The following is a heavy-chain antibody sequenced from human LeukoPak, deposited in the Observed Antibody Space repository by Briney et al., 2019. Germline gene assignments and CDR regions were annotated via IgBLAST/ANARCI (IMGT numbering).Heavy chain of an antibody. V-gene: IGHV2-70*11. CDR1: GFSLNTSGMC. CDR3: ARGSYDILTGYSSGGSDY. D-gene: IGHD3-9*01. J-gene: IGHJ4*02. Sequence: RESGPALVKPTQTLTLTCTFSGFSLNTSGMCVSWIRQPPGKALEWLARIDWDDDEHYSTSLKTRLTISKDASKNQVVLTMTSMDPVDTATYYCARGSYDILTGYSSGGSDYWGQGTLVTVSS. CDR2: IDWDDDE.